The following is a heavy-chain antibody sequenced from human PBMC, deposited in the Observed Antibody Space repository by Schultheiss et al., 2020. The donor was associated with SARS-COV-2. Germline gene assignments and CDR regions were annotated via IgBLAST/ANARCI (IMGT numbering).Heavy chain of an antibody. J-gene: IGHJ4*02. Sequence: GGSLRLSCAASGFTFSSYGMHWVRQAPGKGLEWVAVISYDGSNKYYADSVKGRFTISRDNSKNTLYLQMNSLRVEDTAVYYCVKSPGVAVAGTISFDYWGQGTLVTVSS. D-gene: IGHD6-19*01. CDR3: VKSPGVAVAGTISFDY. CDR2: ISYDGSNK. V-gene: IGHV3-30*18. CDR1: GFTFSSYG.